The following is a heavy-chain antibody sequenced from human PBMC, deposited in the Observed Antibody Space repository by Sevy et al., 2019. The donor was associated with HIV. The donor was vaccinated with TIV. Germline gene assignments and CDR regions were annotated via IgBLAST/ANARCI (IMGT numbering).Heavy chain of an antibody. CDR1: GFSFSTYD. Sequence: GGSLRLSCVASGFSFSTYDMHWVRQAPGKGLEWVAVTSYAGSNKNYADSVKGRFTVSRDNSKNTLYLQMNSLRAEDTAVYYCARVLSSWSDLDYWGQGTLVTVSS. J-gene: IGHJ4*02. D-gene: IGHD6-13*01. V-gene: IGHV3-30*04. CDR2: TSYAGSNK. CDR3: ARVLSSWSDLDY.